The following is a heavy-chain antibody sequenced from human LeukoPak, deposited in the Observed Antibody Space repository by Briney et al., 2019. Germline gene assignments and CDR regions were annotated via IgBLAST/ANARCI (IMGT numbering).Heavy chain of an antibody. CDR1: VGTFSSYA. CDR3: ARGPVEVSSRKSDYYYYYGMDV. D-gene: IGHD2/OR15-2a*01. CDR2: IIPIFGIA. J-gene: IGHJ6*02. Sequence: SVNVSCKASVGTFSSYAISWVRQAPGQGLEWMGRIIPIFGIANYAQKFQGRVTITADKSTSTAYMELSSLRSEDTAVYYCARGPVEVSSRKSDYYYYYGMDVWGQGTTVTVSS. V-gene: IGHV1-69*04.